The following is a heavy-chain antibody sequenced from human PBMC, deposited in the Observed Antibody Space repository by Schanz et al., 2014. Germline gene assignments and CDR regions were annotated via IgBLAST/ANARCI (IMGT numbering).Heavy chain of an antibody. CDR3: ARGGFGEVSYFDY. V-gene: IGHV3-21*05. Sequence: EVKMVESGGGLVKPGGSLRLSCAASGFTFSDYSMNWVRQAPGKGPEWVSYIRSSSTPIYYADSVKGRFTISRDNAKNSLYLQMNSLRAEDTAVYYCARGGFGEVSYFDYWGQGTLVTVSS. CDR2: IRSSSTPI. D-gene: IGHD3-10*01. J-gene: IGHJ4*02. CDR1: GFTFSDYS.